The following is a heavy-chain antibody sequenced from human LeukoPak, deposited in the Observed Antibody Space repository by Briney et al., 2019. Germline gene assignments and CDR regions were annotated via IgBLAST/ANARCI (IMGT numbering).Heavy chain of an antibody. CDR2: ISAYNGNT. CDR1: GYTFTSYG. J-gene: IGHJ4*02. Sequence: ASVKVSCKASGYTFTSYGISWVRQAPGQGLEWMGWISAYNGNTNYAQKLQGRVTMTTDTSTSTAYMELRSLRSDDTAVYYCARESYYYDSSGYSLLDDYWGQGTLVTVSS. D-gene: IGHD3-22*01. CDR3: ARESYYYDSSGYSLLDDY. V-gene: IGHV1-18*01.